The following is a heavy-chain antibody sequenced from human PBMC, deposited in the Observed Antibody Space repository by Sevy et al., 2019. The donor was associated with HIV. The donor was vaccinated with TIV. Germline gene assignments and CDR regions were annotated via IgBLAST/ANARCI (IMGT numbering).Heavy chain of an antibody. CDR2: ISGSGDIT. V-gene: IGHV3-23*01. CDR3: AKVGDGFWSGPEVNWFDP. D-gene: IGHD3-3*01. Sequence: GGSLRLSCAASGFNFHSYAMTWVRQAPGKGLEWVSAISGSGDITYFADSVSGRFTVSRDNLKNTVFLQLNSLRVEDTAVYFCAKVGDGFWSGPEVNWFDPWGQGTLVTVSS. J-gene: IGHJ5*02. CDR1: GFNFHSYA.